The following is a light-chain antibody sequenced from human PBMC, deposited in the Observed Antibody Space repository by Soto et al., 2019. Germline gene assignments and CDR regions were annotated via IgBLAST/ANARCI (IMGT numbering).Light chain of an antibody. CDR1: QSVSSN. CDR3: QKYNDWPT. CDR2: GAS. V-gene: IGKV3-15*01. Sequence: EIVMTQSPATLSVSLGERATLSCRASQSVSSNLAWYQLKPGQAPRLLIYGASTRATGIPARFSGSGSGTEFTLTISSLPSEDFAVYYCQKYNDWPTLGQGTKVDIK. J-gene: IGKJ1*01.